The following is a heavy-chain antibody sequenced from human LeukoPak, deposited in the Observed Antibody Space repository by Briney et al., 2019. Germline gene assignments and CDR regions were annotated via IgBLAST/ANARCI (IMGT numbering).Heavy chain of an antibody. D-gene: IGHD1-7*01. V-gene: IGHV5-51*01. CDR3: ASWRGEGTGTTALDY. J-gene: IGHJ4*02. CDR2: IYPGDSET. Sequence: GESLKISCKGSGYSFTSYWIGWLRQVPGKGLEWMGIIYPGDSETRYSPSFQGQVTISADKSISTAYLQWSSLKASDTAMYYCASWRGEGTGTTALDYWGQGTLVAVSS. CDR1: GYSFTSYW.